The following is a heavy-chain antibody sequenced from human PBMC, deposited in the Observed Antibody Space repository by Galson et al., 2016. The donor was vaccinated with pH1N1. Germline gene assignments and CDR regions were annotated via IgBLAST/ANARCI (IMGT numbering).Heavy chain of an antibody. Sequence: SVKVSCKASGGSFAKYAVSWVRQAPGQGLEWMGRIIPIYGTPNYAQKFQDRLTITADEYTTTVYMELNSLISADTVIYYCARPGRTVTTKEGFAWGYGMDVWGQGTTVTVSS. J-gene: IGHJ6*02. CDR3: ARPGRTVTTKEGFAWGYGMDV. CDR1: GGSFAKYA. CDR2: IIPIYGTP. D-gene: IGHD1-1*01. V-gene: IGHV1-69*13.